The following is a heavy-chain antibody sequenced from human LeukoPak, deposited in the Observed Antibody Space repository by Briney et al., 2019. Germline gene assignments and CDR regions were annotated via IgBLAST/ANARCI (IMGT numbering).Heavy chain of an antibody. CDR1: GYSFTSYW. CDR2: IYPGDSDA. D-gene: IGHD6-13*01. CDR3: ARQYSSSWYLVYFDY. Sequence: GESLKISCKGSGYSFTSYWIGWVRQIPGKGLEWMGIIYPGDSDARYSPSFQGQVTISADKSISTAYLQWSSLKASDTAMYYCARQYSSSWYLVYFDYWGQGTLVTVSS. J-gene: IGHJ4*02. V-gene: IGHV5-51*01.